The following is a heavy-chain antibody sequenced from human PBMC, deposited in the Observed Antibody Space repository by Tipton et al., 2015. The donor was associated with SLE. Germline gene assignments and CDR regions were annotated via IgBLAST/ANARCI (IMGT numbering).Heavy chain of an antibody. Sequence: TLSLTCIVSGGSINNHYWSWIRQPPGKGLEWIAEIIHSGVTNYNPSLRSRVNISVDMSKSQVSLKLTSVTAADTAVYYCARVAPAEVFDYWGQGTLVTVSS. CDR2: IIHSGVT. V-gene: IGHV4-34*12. CDR1: GGSINNHY. CDR3: ARVAPAEVFDY. D-gene: IGHD2-2*01. J-gene: IGHJ4*02.